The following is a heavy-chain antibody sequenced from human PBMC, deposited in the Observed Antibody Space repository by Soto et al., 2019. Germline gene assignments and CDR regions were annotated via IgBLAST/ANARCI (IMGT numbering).Heavy chain of an antibody. D-gene: IGHD4-17*01. J-gene: IGHJ1*01. Sequence: QITLKESGPTLVKPTQTLTLTCTFSGFSLSTTGVGVGWIRQPPGKALEWLALFYWDDDKHYSPSLKSRLTITKDHSKTQVVLTMTNMDPVDTATYYCAKRRSYGDFHHWGQGTLVTVSS. CDR1: GFSLSTTGVG. CDR3: AKRRSYGDFHH. CDR2: FYWDDDK. V-gene: IGHV2-5*02.